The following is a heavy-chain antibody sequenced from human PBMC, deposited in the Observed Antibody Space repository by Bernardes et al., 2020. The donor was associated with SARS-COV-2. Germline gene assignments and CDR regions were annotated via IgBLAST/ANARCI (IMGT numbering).Heavy chain of an antibody. CDR1: GFIVSSNY. Sequence: GGSLRLSCAASGFIVSSNYMSWVRQAPGKGLEWVSVVYSGAKTYYADSVKGRFTISRDNSKNTLYLQMNSLRAEDTAVYYCARVIPYYDSSGYPDYYFDHWGQGTLVTVSS. CDR3: ARVIPYYDSSGYPDYYFDH. J-gene: IGHJ4*02. CDR2: VYSGAKT. D-gene: IGHD3-22*01. V-gene: IGHV3-53*01.